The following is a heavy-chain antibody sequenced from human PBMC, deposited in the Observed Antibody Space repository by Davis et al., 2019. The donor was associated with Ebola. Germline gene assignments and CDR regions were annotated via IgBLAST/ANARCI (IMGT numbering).Heavy chain of an antibody. J-gene: IGHJ6*02. CDR1: GFTFSSYW. V-gene: IGHV3-74*01. Sequence: GESLKISCAASGFTFSSYWMHWVRQAPGKGLVWVSRINSDGSSTSYADSVKGRFTISRDNAKNTLYLQMNSLRAEDTAVYYCASQQWLVARPEEYYYYYGMDVWGQGTTVTVSS. D-gene: IGHD6-19*01. CDR3: ASQQWLVARPEEYYYYYGMDV. CDR2: INSDGSST.